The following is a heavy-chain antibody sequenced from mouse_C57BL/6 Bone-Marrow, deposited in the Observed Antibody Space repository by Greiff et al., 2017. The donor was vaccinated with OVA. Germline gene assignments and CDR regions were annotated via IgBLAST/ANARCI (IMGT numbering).Heavy chain of an antibody. D-gene: IGHD2-10*01. CDR3: ARPLLPTRYFDV. J-gene: IGHJ1*03. CDR1: GYTFTSYW. CDR2: IHPNSGST. V-gene: IGHV1-64*01. Sequence: QVQLQQPGAELVKPGASVKLSCKASGYTFTSYWMHWVKQRPGQGLEWIGMIHPNSGSTNYNEKFKSKATLTVDKSSSTAYMQLSSLTSEDSAVYYCARPLLPTRYFDVWGTGTTVTVSS.